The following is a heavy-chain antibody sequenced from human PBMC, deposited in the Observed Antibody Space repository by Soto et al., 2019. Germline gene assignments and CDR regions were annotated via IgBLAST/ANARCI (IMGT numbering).Heavy chain of an antibody. J-gene: IGHJ6*02. Sequence: XSVKVSCRASGYTFTSYDSHLVRQATGQGLEWMGWMNPNSGNTGYAQKFQGRVTMTRNTSISTAYMELSSLRSEDTAVYYCARASSGYYYYYYYYYGMDFWGQGTTVTVSS. V-gene: IGHV1-8*01. D-gene: IGHD3-22*01. CDR3: ARASSGYYYYYYYYYGMDF. CDR2: MNPNSGNT. CDR1: GYTFTSYD.